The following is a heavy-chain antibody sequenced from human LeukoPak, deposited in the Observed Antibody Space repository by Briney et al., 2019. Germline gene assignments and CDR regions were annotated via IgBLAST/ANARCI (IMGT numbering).Heavy chain of an antibody. Sequence: PGGSLRLSCAASGFTFSSYWMHWVRQAPGKGLVWVSRINSDGSSTSYADSVKGRFTISRDNSKNTLYLQMNSLRAEDTAVYYCASSGNYRIYYFDYWDQGTLVTVSS. CDR2: INSDGSST. CDR1: GFTFSSYW. D-gene: IGHD1-26*01. V-gene: IGHV3-74*01. CDR3: ASSGNYRIYYFDY. J-gene: IGHJ4*02.